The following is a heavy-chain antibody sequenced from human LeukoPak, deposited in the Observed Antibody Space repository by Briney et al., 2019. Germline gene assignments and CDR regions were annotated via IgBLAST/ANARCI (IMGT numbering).Heavy chain of an antibody. CDR3: ARRTQYLAFDY. CDR2: IKEDGSEK. Sequence: PGGSLRLSCTASGFTFSSSWMSWVRQAPGKGLEWVANIKEDGSEKYYVDSVKGRFTISRDNAKNSLYLQMSSLRADDTGIYYCARRTQYLAFDYWGQGTLVTVSS. CDR1: GFTFSSSW. J-gene: IGHJ4*02. V-gene: IGHV3-7*03. D-gene: IGHD2-15*01.